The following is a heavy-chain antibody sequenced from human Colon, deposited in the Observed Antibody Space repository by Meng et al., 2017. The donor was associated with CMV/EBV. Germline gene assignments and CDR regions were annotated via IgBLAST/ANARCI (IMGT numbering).Heavy chain of an antibody. V-gene: IGHV4-59*01. CDR1: GGSIGSYY. Sequence: GSLRLSCTVSGGSIGSYYWSWIRQSPGKGLEWIGDIHYRGSTNHNPSLKSRVTLLVDRSKNQFSLRLTSVTAADTALYYCARGYDYYDSSGFRKWDAFDIWGQGTMVTVSS. D-gene: IGHD3-22*01. J-gene: IGHJ3*02. CDR3: ARGYDYYDSSGFRKWDAFDI. CDR2: IHYRGST.